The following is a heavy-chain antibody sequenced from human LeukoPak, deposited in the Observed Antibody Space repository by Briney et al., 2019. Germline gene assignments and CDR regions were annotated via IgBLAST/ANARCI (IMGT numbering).Heavy chain of an antibody. CDR3: ARGHSGSYQRTDAFDL. CDR1: GFTFSSYS. CDR2: ISSSSDYI. J-gene: IGHJ3*01. Sequence: PGGSLRLSCAASGFTFSSYSMNWVRQAPGKGLERVSSISSSSDYIYYADSVKGRLTSSRDNAKNSLYLQMNSLRAEDTAVYYCARGHSGSYQRTDAFDLWGQGTMVTVSS. V-gene: IGHV3-21*01. D-gene: IGHD1-26*01.